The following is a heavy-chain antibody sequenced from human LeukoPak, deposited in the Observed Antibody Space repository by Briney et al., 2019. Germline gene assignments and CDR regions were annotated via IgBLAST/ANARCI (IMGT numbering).Heavy chain of an antibody. CDR2: IHYTGGT. J-gene: IGHJ4*02. CDR3: ARTGSSGSFSDY. D-gene: IGHD3-10*01. V-gene: IGHV4-59*01. CDR1: GDSISSYY. Sequence: PSETLSLTCTVSGDSISSYYWSWIRQPPGKGLEWIGFIHYTGGTLYNPSLKSRVTLSVDVSKSQFSLSLTSATTADTAVYYCARTGSSGSFSDYWGQGTLVTVSS.